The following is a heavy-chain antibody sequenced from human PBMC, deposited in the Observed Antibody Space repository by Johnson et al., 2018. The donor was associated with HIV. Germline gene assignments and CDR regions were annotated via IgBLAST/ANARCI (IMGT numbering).Heavy chain of an antibody. CDR3: ARDLRNSGWSNGFDI. Sequence: VQLVESGGGVVRPGGSLRLSCAASGFTFKEYGMSWVRQAPGKGLEWVSVIYSGGSTYYADSVKGRFTISRDNSKNTLYLQMNSLRAEDTALYYCARDLRNSGWSNGFDIWGQGTMVTVSS. CDR1: GFTFKEYG. V-gene: IGHV3-66*01. J-gene: IGHJ3*02. CDR2: IYSGGST. D-gene: IGHD6-19*01.